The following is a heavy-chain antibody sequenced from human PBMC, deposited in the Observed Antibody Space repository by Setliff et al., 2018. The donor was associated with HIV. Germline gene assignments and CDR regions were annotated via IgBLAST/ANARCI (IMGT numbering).Heavy chain of an antibody. V-gene: IGHV3-7*01. CDR1: GFSFSDYW. J-gene: IGHJ6*03. Sequence: TGGSLRLSCEGNGFSFSDYWMRWVRQAPGKGLERVADIKQDGSETYYVDSVRGRFTISRDNAKSSLYLQMNSLRAEDTAVYYCARDSVEWLPYSYYYMDVWGKGTTVTVSS. CDR2: IKQDGSET. D-gene: IGHD3-3*01. CDR3: ARDSVEWLPYSYYYMDV.